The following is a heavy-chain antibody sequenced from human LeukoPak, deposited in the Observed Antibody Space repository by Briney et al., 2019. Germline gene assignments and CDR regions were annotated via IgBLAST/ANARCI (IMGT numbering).Heavy chain of an antibody. J-gene: IGHJ4*02. CDR3: ARLGDSSSSGIDY. Sequence: PSETLSLTCTVSGDSITNYYWNWIRQPAGKGLEWIGRIHTSGTTNHNSSLKSRVTMSVDTSMNQFSLKLSSVTAADAAVYYCARLGDSSSSGIDYWGQGTLVTVSS. V-gene: IGHV4-4*07. CDR2: IHTSGTT. CDR1: GDSITNYY. D-gene: IGHD6-6*01.